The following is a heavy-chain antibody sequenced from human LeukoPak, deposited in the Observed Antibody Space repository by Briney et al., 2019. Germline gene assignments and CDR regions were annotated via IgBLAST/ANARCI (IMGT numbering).Heavy chain of an antibody. CDR3: ARPYCSGGSCFDFDY. V-gene: IGHV1-2*02. D-gene: IGHD2-15*01. CDR1: GYTFTGYY. CDR2: INPNSGGT. Sequence: ASVKVSCKASGYTFTGYYMHWVRQAPGQGLEWMGWINPNSGGTNYAQKFQGRVTMTRNTSISTAYMELSSLRSEDTAVYYCARPYCSGGSCFDFDYWGQGTLVTVSS. J-gene: IGHJ4*02.